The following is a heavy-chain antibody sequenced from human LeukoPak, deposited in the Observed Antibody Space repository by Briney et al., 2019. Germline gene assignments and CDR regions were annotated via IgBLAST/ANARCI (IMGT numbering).Heavy chain of an antibody. Sequence: PGGSLRLSCAASAFTFSRYEMNWVRQAPGKGLEWVSYISSSGNTIYYADSVKGRFTISRDNAKNSLFLQMNSLRAEDTAVYYCAKAIAAPVWYFDLWGRGTLVTVSS. CDR2: ISSSGNTI. V-gene: IGHV3-48*03. CDR1: AFTFSRYE. D-gene: IGHD6-13*01. J-gene: IGHJ2*01. CDR3: AKAIAAPVWYFDL.